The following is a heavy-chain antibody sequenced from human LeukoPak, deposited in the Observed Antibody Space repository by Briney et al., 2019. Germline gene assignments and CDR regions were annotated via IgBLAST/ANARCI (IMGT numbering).Heavy chain of an antibody. Sequence: GASVSVSCKASGYTLTSYYKHWVRQAPGQGLEWMGIINPSGGSTSYAQKFQGRVTMTRDTSTSTVYMELSSLRSEDTAVYYCARYRYSGYDSNFDYWGQGTLVTVSS. CDR1: GYTLTSYY. V-gene: IGHV1-46*01. CDR2: INPSGGST. CDR3: ARYRYSGYDSNFDY. J-gene: IGHJ4*02. D-gene: IGHD5-12*01.